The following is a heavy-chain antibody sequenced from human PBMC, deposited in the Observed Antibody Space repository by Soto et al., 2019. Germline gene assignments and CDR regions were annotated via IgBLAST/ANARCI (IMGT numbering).Heavy chain of an antibody. CDR2: ISYDANNK. J-gene: IGHJ6*02. V-gene: IGHV3-30-3*01. CDR1: GFTFSSHA. CDR3: ARGSCGGATCYQMDV. D-gene: IGHD2-21*01. Sequence: QVQLMESGGGVVQSGRSLKLSCAASGFTFSSHAMHWVRRAPGKGLQWVAVISYDANNKYYADSVKGRFSISRDNSKNTVSLQMNRLRPADTGVHYCARGSCGGATCYQMDVWGLGTTVTVSS.